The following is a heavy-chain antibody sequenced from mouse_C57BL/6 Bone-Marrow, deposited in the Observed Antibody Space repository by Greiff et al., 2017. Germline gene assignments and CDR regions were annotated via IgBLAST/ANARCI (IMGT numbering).Heavy chain of an antibody. CDR2: ISYDGSN. D-gene: IGHD2-14*01. CDR3: ARKDLGRFAY. J-gene: IGHJ3*01. CDR1: GYSITSGYY. Sequence: EVQLQESGPGLVKPSQSLSLTCSVTGYSITSGYYWNWIRQFPGNKLEWMGYISYDGSNNYNPSLKNRISITRDTSKNQFFLKLNSVTTEDTATYYCARKDLGRFAYWGQGTLVTVSA. V-gene: IGHV3-6*01.